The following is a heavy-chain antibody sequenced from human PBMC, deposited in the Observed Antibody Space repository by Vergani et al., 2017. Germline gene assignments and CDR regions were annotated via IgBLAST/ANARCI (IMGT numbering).Heavy chain of an antibody. V-gene: IGHV1-24*01. CDR3: AMVTDYYDNNCYYFDY. J-gene: IGHJ4*02. CDR1: GYSLIELT. Sequence: QVQLVQSGSEVRKPGASVKVSCQVSGYSLIELTIHWVRQAPAKGLEWMGGFDPEHGEVTFAHHIQGRVTMTEDRSTDTAYMELGSLRPEDTALYYCAMVTDYYDNNCYYFDYWGQGTLVTVSS. D-gene: IGHD3-22*01. CDR2: FDPEHGEV.